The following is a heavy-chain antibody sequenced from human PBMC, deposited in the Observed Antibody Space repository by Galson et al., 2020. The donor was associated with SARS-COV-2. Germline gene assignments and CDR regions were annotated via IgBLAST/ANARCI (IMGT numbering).Heavy chain of an antibody. V-gene: IGHV3-23*01. CDR1: GFTFRLYA. Sequence: GGSLRLSCAASGFTFRLYAMSWVRQAPGKGLEWVSSLSGSSRGTYYADSVKGRFTISRDNSKNTLYLQMNSLRAEDTAIYYCAKDGGDYTYGSGDYFDHWGQGTLVTVSS. D-gene: IGHD4-4*01. J-gene: IGHJ4*02. CDR2: LSGSSRGT. CDR3: AKDGGDYTYGSGDYFDH.